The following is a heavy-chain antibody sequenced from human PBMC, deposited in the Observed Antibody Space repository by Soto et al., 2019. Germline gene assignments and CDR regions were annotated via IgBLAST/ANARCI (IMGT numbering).Heavy chain of an antibody. CDR3: ARDALMTTVIYPQSHYFDY. CDR1: GGSFSGYY. Sequence: QVQLQQWGAGLLKPSETLSLSCAVYGGSFSGYYWSWIRHPPGKGLEWIGEINHSGRTNYNPSLKSRVTISVDTSKNQFSLKLSSVTAADTAVYYCARDALMTTVIYPQSHYFDYWGQGTLVTVSS. CDR2: INHSGRT. D-gene: IGHD4-17*01. V-gene: IGHV4-34*01. J-gene: IGHJ4*02.